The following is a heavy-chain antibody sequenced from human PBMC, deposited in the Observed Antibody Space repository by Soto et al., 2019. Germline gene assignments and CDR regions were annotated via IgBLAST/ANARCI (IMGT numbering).Heavy chain of an antibody. J-gene: IGHJ4*02. CDR2: MNPNSGDT. D-gene: IGHD7-27*01. V-gene: IGHV1-8*01. CDR3: ARAPRNWGFDF. Sequence: ASVKVSCKASGYTFTNYDINWVRQTTGQGLEWMGWMNPNSGDTGYAQKFQDRVTMTRNTAISTAYMELSSLTFEDTAIYSCARAPRNWGFDFWGLGTLVTV. CDR1: GYTFTNYD.